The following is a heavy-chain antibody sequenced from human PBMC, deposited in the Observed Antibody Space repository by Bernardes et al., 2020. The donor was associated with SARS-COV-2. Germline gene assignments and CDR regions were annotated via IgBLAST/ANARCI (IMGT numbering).Heavy chain of an antibody. CDR3: ARTLSYYYGMDV. CDR2: IGPAGDP. CDR1: GFTFSIYD. Sequence: GESLGLSCAASGFTFSIYDLHWVRQATGTGLEWVSAIGPAGDPYYPGSVKGRFTISRDNSKNTLYLQMNSLRAEDTAVYYCARTLSYYYGMDVWGQGTTVTVSS. J-gene: IGHJ6*02. D-gene: IGHD2-2*01. V-gene: IGHV3-13*05.